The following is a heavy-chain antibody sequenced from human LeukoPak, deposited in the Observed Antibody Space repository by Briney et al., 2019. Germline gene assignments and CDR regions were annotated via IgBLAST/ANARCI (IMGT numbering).Heavy chain of an antibody. CDR1: GFTFNNYA. CDR2: MSWNSGSI. D-gene: IGHD3-22*01. CDR3: ARTMIVVVRKSPTSIYGMDV. J-gene: IGHJ6*02. V-gene: IGHV3-9*01. Sequence: GSLVQPGMSLRLSCAASGFTFNNYAMHWVRQAPGKGLEWVSSMSWNSGSIAYGDSVMGRFTISRDNTKNSLYLQMNSLRAEDTAVYYCARTMIVVVRKSPTSIYGMDVWGQGTTVTVSS.